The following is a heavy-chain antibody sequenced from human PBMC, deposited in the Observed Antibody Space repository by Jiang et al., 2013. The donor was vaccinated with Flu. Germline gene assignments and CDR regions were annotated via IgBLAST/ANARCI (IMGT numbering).Heavy chain of an antibody. D-gene: IGHD3-10*01. Sequence: SVKVSCKASGYTFTSYDINWVRQATGQGLEWMGWMNPNSGNTGYAQKFQGRVTMTRNTSISTAYMELSSLRSEDTAVYYRARGNSSGILWFGELLAVGWFDPWGQGTLVTVSS. CDR1: GYTFTSYD. CDR3: ARGNSSGILWFGELLAVGWFDP. CDR2: MNPNSGNT. J-gene: IGHJ5*02. V-gene: IGHV1-8*01.